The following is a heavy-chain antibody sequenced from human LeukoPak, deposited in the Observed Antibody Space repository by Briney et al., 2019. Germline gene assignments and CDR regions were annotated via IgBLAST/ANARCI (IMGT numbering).Heavy chain of an antibody. Sequence: ASVKVSCKASGYTFTSYGISWVRQAPGQGLEWMGWISAYNGNTNYAQKLQGRVTMTTDTSTSTAYMELRSLRSGDTAVYYCAREELGYYYDSSSDYWGQGTLVTVSS. D-gene: IGHD3-22*01. J-gene: IGHJ4*02. CDR2: ISAYNGNT. CDR3: AREELGYYYDSSSDY. CDR1: GYTFTSYG. V-gene: IGHV1-18*01.